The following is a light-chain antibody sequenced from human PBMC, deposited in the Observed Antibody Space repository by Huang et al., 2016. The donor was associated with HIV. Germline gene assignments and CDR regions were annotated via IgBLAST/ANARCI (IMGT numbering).Light chain of an antibody. V-gene: IGKV3-11*01. CDR3: QQRSNWPPLT. Sequence: EIVLTQSPATLSLSPGERATLSCRASQSVSRYLAWDQQKPGQGPRLLIFDASNRATGIPARFSGTGSGTDVTLTISSLEAEDSAVYYCQQRSNWPPLTFGGGTKVEIK. CDR1: QSVSRY. CDR2: DAS. J-gene: IGKJ4*01.